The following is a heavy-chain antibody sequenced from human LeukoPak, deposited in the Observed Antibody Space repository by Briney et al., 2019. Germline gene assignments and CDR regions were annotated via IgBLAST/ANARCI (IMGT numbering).Heavy chain of an antibody. CDR2: INHSGST. D-gene: IGHD1-14*01. J-gene: IGHJ6*03. CDR3: ARRRRPDYYYYMDV. V-gene: IGHV4-34*01. CDR1: GGSFSGYY. Sequence: SETLSLTCAVYGGSFSGYYWSWIRQPPGKGLEWIGEINHSGSTNYNPSLKSRVTISVDTSKNQFSLKLSSVTAADTAVYYCARRRRPDYYYYMDVWGKGTTVTVSS.